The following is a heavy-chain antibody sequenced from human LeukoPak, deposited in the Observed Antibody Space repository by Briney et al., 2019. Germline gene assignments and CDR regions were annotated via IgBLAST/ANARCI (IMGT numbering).Heavy chain of an antibody. CDR3: AKGHAPSGSYGDY. CDR1: GFTFSNYA. CDR2: IYGSGDGT. Sequence: GGSLRLSCAASGFTFSNYAMTWVRQAPGKGLEWVSTIYGSGDGTYYADSVKGRLTISRDNSKSTLYVQMNSLRAEDTAVYYCAKGHAPSGSYGDYWGQGTLVTVSS. J-gene: IGHJ4*02. V-gene: IGHV3-23*01. D-gene: IGHD1-26*01.